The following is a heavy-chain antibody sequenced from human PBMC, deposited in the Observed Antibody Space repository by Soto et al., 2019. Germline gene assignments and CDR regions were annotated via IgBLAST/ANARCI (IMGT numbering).Heavy chain of an antibody. CDR3: ARGDSYGATEFDY. CDR1: GYTFTGYY. Sequence: GASVKVSCKASGYTFTGYYMHWVRQAPGQGLEWMGWINPNSGGTNYAQKFQGWVTMTRDTSISTAYMELSRLRSDDTAVYYCARGDSYGATEFDYWGQGTLVPVSS. D-gene: IGHD5-18*01. CDR2: INPNSGGT. V-gene: IGHV1-2*04. J-gene: IGHJ4*02.